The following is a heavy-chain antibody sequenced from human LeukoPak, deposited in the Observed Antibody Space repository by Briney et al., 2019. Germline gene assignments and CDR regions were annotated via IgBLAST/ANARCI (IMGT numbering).Heavy chain of an antibody. CDR3: AKGQSGYEPFDY. V-gene: IGHV3-23*01. J-gene: IGHJ4*02. Sequence: GGSLRLSCAASGFPFSTNAMSWVRQAPGKGLEWVSGISGGGGSTYYADSVEGRFTISRDNSKNTLYLQMNSLRADDTAVYYCAKGQSGYEPFDYWGQGTLVTVSS. CDR2: ISGGGGST. D-gene: IGHD5-12*01. CDR1: GFPFSTNA.